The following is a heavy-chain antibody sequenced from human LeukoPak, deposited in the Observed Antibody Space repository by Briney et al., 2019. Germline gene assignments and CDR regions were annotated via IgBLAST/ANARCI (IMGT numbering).Heavy chain of an antibody. Sequence: ASVKVSCKASGYTFTSYYMHWVRQAPGQGLEWMGIINPSGGSTSYAQKFQGRVTMTRDTSTSTVYMELSSLRSEDTAVYYCARGAFHKGRISGRPASPTAHNWFDPWGRGTLVTVSS. D-gene: IGHD6-25*01. CDR3: ARGAFHKGRISGRPASPTAHNWFDP. CDR2: INPSGGST. V-gene: IGHV1-46*01. J-gene: IGHJ5*02. CDR1: GYTFTSYY.